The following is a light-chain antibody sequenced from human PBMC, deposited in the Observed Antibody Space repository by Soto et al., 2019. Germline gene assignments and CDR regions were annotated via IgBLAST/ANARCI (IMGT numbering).Light chain of an antibody. V-gene: IGKV1-5*03. CDR2: QTS. CDR1: QGIGVW. Sequence: DIQMTQSPSTLSASVGDRVIITCRASQGIGVWLSWYQQKPGKDPKLLIYQTSTLESGGPSRFSGSGSWTEFTFAISCLQPNDFATYDCQHYSSYSVFTFGPGTKVDIK. CDR3: QHYSSYSVFT. J-gene: IGKJ3*01.